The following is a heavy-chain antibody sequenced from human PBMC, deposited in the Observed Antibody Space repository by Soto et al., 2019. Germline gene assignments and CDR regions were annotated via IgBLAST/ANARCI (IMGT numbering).Heavy chain of an antibody. V-gene: IGHV4-61*01. CDR2: VFTIENT. CDR3: TTARITMIAYY. CDR1: GTSVTSYSYY. J-gene: IGHJ4*02. D-gene: IGHD3-22*01. Sequence: SETLSLTCNVSGTSVTSYSYYWNWIRQTPGKGLELIVYVFTIENTKYNPSLKGRASISVDASKKQFSLTLTSVTAADTAVYYCTTARITMIAYYWGPGTLVTVSS.